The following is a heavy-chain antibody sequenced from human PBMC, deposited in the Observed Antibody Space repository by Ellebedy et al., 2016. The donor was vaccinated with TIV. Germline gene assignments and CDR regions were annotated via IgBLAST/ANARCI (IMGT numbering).Heavy chain of an antibody. J-gene: IGHJ4*02. D-gene: IGHD6-19*01. CDR1: GFTFSSHG. CDR2: ITGSGDTT. CDR3: AKERRSGWTLTVGY. V-gene: IGHV3-23*01. Sequence: PGGSLRLSCAAAGFTFSSHGMHWVRQAPGKGLEWVSGITGSGDTTYYADSVKGRFTISRDNSKNTLHLQMSGLTAGDTAVYYCAKERRSGWTLTVGYWGQGTLVTVSS.